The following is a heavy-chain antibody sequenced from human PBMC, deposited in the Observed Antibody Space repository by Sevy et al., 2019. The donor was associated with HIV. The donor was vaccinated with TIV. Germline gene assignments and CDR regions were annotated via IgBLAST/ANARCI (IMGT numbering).Heavy chain of an antibody. D-gene: IGHD2-15*01. CDR2: ISSSSTYI. V-gene: IGHV3-21*01. CDR1: GFTIRTYN. Sequence: GGSLRLSCTASGFTIRTYNMNWVRQAPGKGLEWVSSISSSSTYIYYADSVKGRFTISRDNAKNSLYLQMSSLRAEDTAVYYCARDLVIPASTDYFYYGMDVWGQGTTVTVSS. J-gene: IGHJ6*02. CDR3: ARDLVIPASTDYFYYGMDV.